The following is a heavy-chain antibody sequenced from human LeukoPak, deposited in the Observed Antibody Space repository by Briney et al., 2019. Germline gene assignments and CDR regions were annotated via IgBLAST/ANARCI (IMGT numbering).Heavy chain of an antibody. Sequence: SETLSLTCTVSGGSISSYYWSWIRQPAGKGLEWIGRIYTSGSTNYNPSLKSRITMSVDTSKNQFSLKLSSVTAADTAVYYCARAWGYGSGSYYSFYFDYWGQGTLVTVSS. D-gene: IGHD3-10*01. J-gene: IGHJ4*02. V-gene: IGHV4-4*07. CDR2: IYTSGST. CDR1: GGSISSYY. CDR3: ARAWGYGSGSYYSFYFDY.